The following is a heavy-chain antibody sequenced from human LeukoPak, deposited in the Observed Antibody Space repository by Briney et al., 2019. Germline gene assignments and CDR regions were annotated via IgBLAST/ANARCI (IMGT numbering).Heavy chain of an antibody. CDR2: INHSGST. J-gene: IGHJ3*02. V-gene: IGHV4-34*01. CDR3: ARRLNRPLSLRTSCFGGCAFDI. Sequence: SETLSLTCAVYGGSFSGYYWSWIRQPPGKGLEWIGEINHSGSTNYNPSLKSRVTISVDTSKNQFSLKLSSVTAADTAVYYCARRLNRPLSLRTSCFGGCAFDIWGQGTMVTVSS. D-gene: IGHD2-2*01. CDR1: GGSFSGYY.